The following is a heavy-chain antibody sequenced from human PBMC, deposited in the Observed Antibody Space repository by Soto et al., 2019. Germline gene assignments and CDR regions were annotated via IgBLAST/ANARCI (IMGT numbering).Heavy chain of an antibody. J-gene: IGHJ4*02. CDR2: ISYSGST. Sequence: SETLSLTCTVSSDSISSYYWSWIRQPPGKRLEWIGYISYSGSTDYNPSLKSRVTISGDTSKNQFSLKVSSVTAADTAVYYCARGTSWQLPFDYWGQGTLVTVS. V-gene: IGHV4-59*01. CDR1: SDSISSYY. CDR3: ARGTSWQLPFDY. D-gene: IGHD6-13*01.